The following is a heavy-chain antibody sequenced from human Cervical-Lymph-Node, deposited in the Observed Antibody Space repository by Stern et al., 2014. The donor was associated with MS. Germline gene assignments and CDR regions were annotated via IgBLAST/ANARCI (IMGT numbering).Heavy chain of an antibody. J-gene: IGHJ6*02. D-gene: IGHD3-22*01. Sequence: EVQLVESGGDLVQPGGSLRLSCAASGLTFNKYAMNWVRQAPVKGLEWVSTISGSGGSRYYADSVKGRFTISRDNSENTLYLQMHSLRAEDTAIYYCAKQYFDSSGYSYYYGMDVWGQGTTVTVSS. V-gene: IGHV3-23*04. CDR3: AKQYFDSSGYSYYYGMDV. CDR2: ISGSGGSR. CDR1: GLTFNKYA.